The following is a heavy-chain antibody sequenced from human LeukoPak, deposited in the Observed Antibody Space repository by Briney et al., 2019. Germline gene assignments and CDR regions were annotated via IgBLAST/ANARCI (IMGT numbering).Heavy chain of an antibody. J-gene: IGHJ6*03. Sequence: SETLSLTCAVYGGSFSGYYWSWIRQPPGKGLEWVGEINHSGSTNYNPSLKSRVTISVDTSKNQFSLKLSSVTAADTAVYYCASRRSYYSYYYMDVWGKGTTVTVSS. CDR1: GGSFSGYY. CDR2: INHSGST. D-gene: IGHD1-26*01. V-gene: IGHV4-34*01. CDR3: ASRRSYYSYYYMDV.